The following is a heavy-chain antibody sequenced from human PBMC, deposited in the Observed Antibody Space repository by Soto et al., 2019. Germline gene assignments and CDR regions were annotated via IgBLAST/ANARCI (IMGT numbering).Heavy chain of an antibody. J-gene: IGHJ3*02. CDR2: INAGKGNT. CDR1: GYTFTKYI. Sequence: QVQLVQSGAEVKKPGASVRVSCKASGYTFTKYIIHWVRQAPGQRLEWMGWINAGKGNTKYSQKFQGRVTITRDTSASKAYMELRSLRSEDTAVYYCARDRVWTTVVTEGASFHIWGPGTMVTVSS. CDR3: ARDRVWTTVVTEGASFHI. V-gene: IGHV1-3*01. D-gene: IGHD4-17*01.